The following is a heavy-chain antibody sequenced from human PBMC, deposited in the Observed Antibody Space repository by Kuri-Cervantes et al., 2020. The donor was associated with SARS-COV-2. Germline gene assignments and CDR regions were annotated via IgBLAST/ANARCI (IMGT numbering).Heavy chain of an antibody. Sequence: ASVKVSCKASGYTFTGYYMHWVRQAPGQGLEWMGWINPNSGGTNYAQKFQGRVTITADKSTSTAYMELSSLRSEDTAVYYCARDSSSPQLYYYYYYMDVWGKGTTVTVSS. CDR3: ARDSSSPQLYYYYYYMDV. CDR2: INPNSGGT. D-gene: IGHD6-6*01. CDR1: GYTFTGYY. V-gene: IGHV1-2*02. J-gene: IGHJ6*03.